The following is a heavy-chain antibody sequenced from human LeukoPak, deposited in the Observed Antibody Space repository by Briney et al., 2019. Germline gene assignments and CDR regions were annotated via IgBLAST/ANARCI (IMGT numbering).Heavy chain of an antibody. CDR1: GFTFSSFG. CDR2: ISSSSSYI. V-gene: IGHV3-21*01. Sequence: RPGGSLRLSCAASGFTFSSFGMSWVRQAPGKGLEWVSSISSSSSYIYYADSVKGRFTISRDNAKNSLYLQMNSLRAEDTAVYYCARDPEALRYFDWFPGYYYYMDVWGKGTTVTISS. J-gene: IGHJ6*03. CDR3: ARDPEALRYFDWFPGYYYYMDV. D-gene: IGHD3-9*01.